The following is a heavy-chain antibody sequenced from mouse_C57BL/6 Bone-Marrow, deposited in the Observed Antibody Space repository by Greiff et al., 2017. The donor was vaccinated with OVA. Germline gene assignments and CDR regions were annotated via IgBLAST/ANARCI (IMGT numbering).Heavy chain of an antibody. Sequence: DVQLVESGGDLVKPGGSLKLSCAASGFTFSSYGMSWVRQTPDKRLEWVATISSGGSYTYYPDSVKGRFTISRDNAKNTLYLQMSSLKSEDTAMYYCARHERRWLLFDYWGQGTTLTVSS. D-gene: IGHD2-3*01. J-gene: IGHJ2*01. CDR1: GFTFSSYG. CDR2: ISSGGSYT. CDR3: ARHERRWLLFDY. V-gene: IGHV5-6*01.